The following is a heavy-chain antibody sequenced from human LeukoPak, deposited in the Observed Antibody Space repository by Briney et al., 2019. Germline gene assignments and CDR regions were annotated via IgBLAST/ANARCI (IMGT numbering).Heavy chain of an antibody. Sequence: ASVKVSCKASGYTFTGYCMHWVRQAPGQGLEWMGWINPNSGGTNYAQKFQGRVTMTRDTSISTAYMELSRLRSDDTAVYYCARESGSRGGAFDIWGQGTMVTVSS. CDR1: GYTFTGYC. CDR3: ARESGSRGGAFDI. J-gene: IGHJ3*02. V-gene: IGHV1-2*02. D-gene: IGHD1-26*01. CDR2: INPNSGGT.